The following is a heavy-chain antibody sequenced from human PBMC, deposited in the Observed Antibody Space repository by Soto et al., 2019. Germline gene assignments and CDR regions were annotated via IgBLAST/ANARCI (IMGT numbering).Heavy chain of an antibody. Sequence: ASVKVSCKASGYTFTSYDINWVRQATGQGLEWMGWMNPNSGNTGYAQKFQGRVTMTRNTSISTAYMELSSLRSEDTAVYYCARGRFESSSWYYDYWGQGTLVTVSS. D-gene: IGHD6-13*01. CDR2: MNPNSGNT. J-gene: IGHJ4*02. V-gene: IGHV1-8*01. CDR1: GYTFTSYD. CDR3: ARGRFESSSWYYDY.